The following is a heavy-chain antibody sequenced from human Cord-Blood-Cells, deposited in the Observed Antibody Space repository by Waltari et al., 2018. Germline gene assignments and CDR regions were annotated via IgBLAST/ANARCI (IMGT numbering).Heavy chain of an antibody. Sequence: QVQLQESGPGLVKPSETLSLTCTDSGGSISSHYWSWIRQPPGKGLEWIGYIYSSGSTNYNPSLKSRVTISVDTSKNQFSLKLSSVTAADTAVYYCARDGWVGATENDAFDIWGQGTMVTVSS. CDR2: IYSSGST. CDR3: ARDGWVGATENDAFDI. D-gene: IGHD1-26*01. J-gene: IGHJ3*02. CDR1: GGSISSHY. V-gene: IGHV4-59*11.